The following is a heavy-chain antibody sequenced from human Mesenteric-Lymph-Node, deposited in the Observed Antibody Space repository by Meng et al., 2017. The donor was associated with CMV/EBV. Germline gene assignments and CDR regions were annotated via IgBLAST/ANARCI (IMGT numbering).Heavy chain of an antibody. Sequence: GGSLRLSCVASGFTFTNYRMAWVRQTPGKGLEWVSSFSRSASDISYADSVKGRFTISRDNAHNSLYLQMNSLRVEDTGVYFCARELDSRSFGELYFEFWGQGTQVTVSS. CDR1: GFTFTNYR. CDR2: FSRSASDI. CDR3: ARELDSRSFGELYFEF. J-gene: IGHJ4*02. D-gene: IGHD6-6*01. V-gene: IGHV3-21*06.